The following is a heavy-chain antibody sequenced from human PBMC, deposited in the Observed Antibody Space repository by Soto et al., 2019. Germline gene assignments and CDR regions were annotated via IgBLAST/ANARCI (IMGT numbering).Heavy chain of an antibody. Sequence: GGSLRLSFAASGFTFSDHYMDWSRQAPGKGLEWVARVRKKTNSYTTEYAASVKGRFTISRDNAKNSLYLKMNSLRAEDTAVYYCAKGFRGELLVEVPIDLWGKGTLVTVSS. CDR2: VRKKTNSYTT. J-gene: IGHJ5*02. D-gene: IGHD1-26*01. V-gene: IGHV3-72*01. CDR1: GFTFSDHY. CDR3: AKGFRGELLVEVPIDL.